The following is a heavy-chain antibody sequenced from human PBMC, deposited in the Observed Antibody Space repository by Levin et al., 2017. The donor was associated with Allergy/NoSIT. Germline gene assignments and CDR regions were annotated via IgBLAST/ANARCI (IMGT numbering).Heavy chain of an antibody. CDR2: INSDGSST. CDR1: GFTFSSYW. V-gene: IGHV3-74*01. D-gene: IGHD3-22*01. Sequence: GGSLRLSCAASGFTFSSYWMHWVRQAPGKGLVWVSRINSDGSSTSYADSVKGRFTISRDNAKNTLYLQMNSLRAEDTAVYYCARYYYDSSGYYYNYFDYWGQGTLVTVSS. J-gene: IGHJ4*02. CDR3: ARYYYDSSGYYYNYFDY.